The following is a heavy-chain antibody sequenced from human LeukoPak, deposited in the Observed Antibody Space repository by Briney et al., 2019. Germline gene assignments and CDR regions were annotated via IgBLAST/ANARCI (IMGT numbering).Heavy chain of an antibody. Sequence: SETLSLTCAVYGGSFSGYYWSWIRQPPGKGLEWIGEINHSGSTNYNPSLKSRVTISVDTSKNQFSLKLSSVTAADTAVYYCARARLWFGESIFDYWGQGTLVTVSS. CDR3: ARARLWFGESIFDY. CDR2: INHSGST. D-gene: IGHD3-10*01. V-gene: IGHV4-34*01. J-gene: IGHJ4*02. CDR1: GGSFSGYY.